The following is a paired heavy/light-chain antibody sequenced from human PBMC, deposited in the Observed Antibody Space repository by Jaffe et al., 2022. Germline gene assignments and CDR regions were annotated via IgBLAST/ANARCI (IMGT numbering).Light chain of an antibody. CDR2: DVN. CDR1: NSDVGTYNF. V-gene: IGLV2-14*03. CDR3: SSYTSSGNVV. J-gene: IGLJ2*01. Sequence: QSALTQPASVSGSPGQSITISCTGTNSDVGTYNFVSWYQQHPDKAPKLMIYDVNNRPSGVSDRFSGSKSGNTASLAISGLQAEDEADYYCSSYTSSGNVVFGGGTKLTVL.
Heavy chain of an antibody. D-gene: IGHD6-13*01. Sequence: QVQLQESGPGLVKPSETLSLTCAVSGYSISSGYYWGWIRRLPGKGLEWIGSLHHAGSTYYNPSLKTRVSLSMDTSNNHFSLQLRSVTAADTAIYYCARRKSSSSFDYWGQGTLVTVSS. CDR1: GYSISSGYY. CDR3: ARRKSSSSFDY. CDR2: LHHAGST. J-gene: IGHJ4*02. V-gene: IGHV4-38-2*01.